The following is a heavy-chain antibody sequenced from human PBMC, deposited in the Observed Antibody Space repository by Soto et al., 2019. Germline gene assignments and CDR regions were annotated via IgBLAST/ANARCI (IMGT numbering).Heavy chain of an antibody. Sequence: PSETLSLTCTVSGGSISSSSYYWGWIRQPPGKGLEWIGSIYYSGSTYYNPSLKSRVTISVDTSKNRFSLKLSSVTAADTAVYYCARQSRGGMATNYGMDVWGQGTTVTVSS. J-gene: IGHJ6*02. D-gene: IGHD1-20*01. V-gene: IGHV4-39*01. CDR2: IYYSGST. CDR1: GGSISSSSYY. CDR3: ARQSRGGMATNYGMDV.